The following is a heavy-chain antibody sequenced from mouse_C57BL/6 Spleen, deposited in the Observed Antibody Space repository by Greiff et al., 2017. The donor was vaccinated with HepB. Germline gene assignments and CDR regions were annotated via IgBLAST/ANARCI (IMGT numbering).Heavy chain of an antibody. CDR2: IDPSDSYT. CDR1: GYTFTSYW. CDR3: ARSNYGSSYGAY. Sequence: VKLQQPGAELVMPGASVKLSCKASGYTFTSYWMHWVKQRPGQGLEWIGEIDPSDSYTNYNQKFKGKSTLTVDKSSSTAYMQLSSLTSEDSAVYYCARSNYGSSYGAYWGQGTLVTVSA. J-gene: IGHJ3*01. V-gene: IGHV1-69*01. D-gene: IGHD1-1*01.